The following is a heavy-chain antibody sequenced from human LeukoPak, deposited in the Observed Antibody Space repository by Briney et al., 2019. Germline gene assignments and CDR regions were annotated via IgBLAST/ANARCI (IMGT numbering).Heavy chain of an antibody. Sequence: GGSLRLSCAASGFTFGSYSMDWVRQAPGKGLEWVSSISSSSSYIYYADSVKGRFTISRDNAKNSLYLQMNSLRAEDTAVYYCATLTGTEIDYWGQGTLVTVSS. CDR1: GFTFGSYS. J-gene: IGHJ4*02. V-gene: IGHV3-21*01. CDR3: ATLTGTEIDY. CDR2: ISSSSSYI. D-gene: IGHD1-1*01.